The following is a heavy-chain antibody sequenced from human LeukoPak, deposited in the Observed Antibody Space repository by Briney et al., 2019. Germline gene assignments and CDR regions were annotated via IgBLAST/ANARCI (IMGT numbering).Heavy chain of an antibody. CDR3: ARGRVRWTLRYYYYGMDV. CDR2: MNPNSGNT. Sequence: GASVKVSCKASGYTFTSYDINWVRQATGQGLEWMGWMNPNSGNTGYAQKFQGRVTMTRNTSISTAYMELSSLRSEDTAVYYCARGRVRWTLRYYYYGMDVWGQGTTVTVSS. D-gene: IGHD4-23*01. CDR1: GYTFTSYD. V-gene: IGHV1-8*01. J-gene: IGHJ6*02.